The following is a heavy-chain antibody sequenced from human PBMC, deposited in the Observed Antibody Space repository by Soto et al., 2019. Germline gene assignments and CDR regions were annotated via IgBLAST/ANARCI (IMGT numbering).Heavy chain of an antibody. CDR3: ARVSNQDIVVTRGYYGMDV. V-gene: IGHV4-31*03. J-gene: IGHJ6*02. CDR1: GGSISSGGYY. D-gene: IGHD2-2*01. Sequence: SETLSLTCTVSGGSISSGGYYWSWIRQHPGKGLEWIGYIYYSGSTYYNPSLKSRVTISVDTSKNQFSLKLSSVTAVDTAVYYCARVSNQDIVVTRGYYGMDVWGQGTTVTVSS. CDR2: IYYSGST.